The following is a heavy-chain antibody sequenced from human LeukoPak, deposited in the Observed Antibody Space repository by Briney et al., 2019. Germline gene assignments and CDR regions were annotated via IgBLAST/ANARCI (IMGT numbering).Heavy chain of an antibody. D-gene: IGHD6-19*01. CDR2: ISWNSGSI. Sequence: GVSLRLSCAASGFTFDDYAMQWVRQAPGKGLEWVSGISWNSGSIGYADSVKGRFTISRDNAKNSLYLQMNSLRAEDTALYYCAKGKTYSSGSVADYWGQGTLVTVSS. CDR1: GFTFDDYA. CDR3: AKGKTYSSGSVADY. V-gene: IGHV3-9*01. J-gene: IGHJ4*02.